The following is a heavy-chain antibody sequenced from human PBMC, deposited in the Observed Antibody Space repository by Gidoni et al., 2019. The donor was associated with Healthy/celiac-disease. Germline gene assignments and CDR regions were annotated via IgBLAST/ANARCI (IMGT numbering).Heavy chain of an antibody. CDR2: ISGSGGST. Sequence: EVQLLESGGGLVQPGGSLRLSCAASGFTFSSYAMSWVRQAPGKGLEWVSAISGSGGSTYYADSVKGRFTISRDNSKNTLYLQMNSLRAEDTAVYYCAKDRAYYGDYPVAFDIWGQGTMVTVSS. V-gene: IGHV3-23*01. CDR3: AKDRAYYGDYPVAFDI. J-gene: IGHJ3*02. CDR1: GFTFSSYA. D-gene: IGHD4-17*01.